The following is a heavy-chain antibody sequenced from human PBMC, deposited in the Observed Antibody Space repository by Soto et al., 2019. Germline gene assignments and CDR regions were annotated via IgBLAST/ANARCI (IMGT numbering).Heavy chain of an antibody. D-gene: IGHD6-19*01. Sequence: GGSLRLSCAASGFTFSSYGMHWVRQAPGKGLEWVAVIWYDGSNKYYADSVKGRFTISRDNSKNTLYLQMNSLGAEDTAVYYCARAENIAVAHDAFDIWGQGTMVTVSS. J-gene: IGHJ3*02. CDR3: ARAENIAVAHDAFDI. CDR1: GFTFSSYG. V-gene: IGHV3-33*01. CDR2: IWYDGSNK.